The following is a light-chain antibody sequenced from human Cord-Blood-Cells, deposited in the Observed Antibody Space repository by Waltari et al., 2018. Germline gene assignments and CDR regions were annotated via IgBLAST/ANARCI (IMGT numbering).Light chain of an antibody. CDR3: QQYNSYSWT. V-gene: IGKV1-5*03. J-gene: IGKJ1*01. CDR2: KAS. CDR1: QSISSW. Sequence: DLQLTQSPSTLSPSVGDRVTITCRASQSISSWLAWYQQKPRKAPKLLTYKASSLESGVPSRFSGSGSGTEFTLTISSLQPDDFATYYCQQYNSYSWTFGQGTKVEIK.